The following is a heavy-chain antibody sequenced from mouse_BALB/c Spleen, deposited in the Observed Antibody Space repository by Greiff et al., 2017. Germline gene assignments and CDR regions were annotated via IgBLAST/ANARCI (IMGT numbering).Heavy chain of an antibody. Sequence: QVQLQQPGAELVKPGASVKLSCKASGYTFTSYYMYWVKQRPGQGLEWIGGINPSNGGTNFNEKFKSKATLTVDKSSSTAYMQLSSLTSEDSAVYYCTGLYGNSDWYFDVWGAGTTVTVSS. CDR2: INPSNGGT. D-gene: IGHD2-1*01. V-gene: IGHV1S81*02. CDR1: GYTFTSYY. J-gene: IGHJ1*01. CDR3: TGLYGNSDWYFDV.